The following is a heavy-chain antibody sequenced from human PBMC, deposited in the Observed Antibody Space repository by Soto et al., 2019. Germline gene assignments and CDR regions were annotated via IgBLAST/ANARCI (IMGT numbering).Heavy chain of an antibody. CDR1: GAPITTTKW. D-gene: IGHD3-16*01. Sequence: QVQLQESGPGLVKPSETLSLTCTVSGAPITTTKWWAWVRLPPGKGLEWIGELSRGDERSSNPSLEGRFTMSLDKSKNHCSLKLTSVTAADTAIYYGATQTISYTWGVWGRGTSVTVSS. J-gene: IGHJ6*02. CDR3: ATQTISYTWGV. V-gene: IGHV4-4*02. CDR2: LSRGDER.